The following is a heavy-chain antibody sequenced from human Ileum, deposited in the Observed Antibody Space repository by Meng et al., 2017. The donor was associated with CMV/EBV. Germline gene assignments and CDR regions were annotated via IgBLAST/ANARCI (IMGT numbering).Heavy chain of an antibody. J-gene: IGHJ6*02. CDR3: ARTLTYYDFWSGYFGTGYYYYGMDV. CDR1: GYTFTSYD. D-gene: IGHD3-3*01. Sequence: SVKVSCKASGYTFTSYDIHWVRQATGQGLEWMGWMNPNSGNTGYAQKFQGRVTITRNTSISTAYMELSSLRSEDTAVYYCARTLTYYDFWSGYFGTGYYYYGMDVWGQGTTVTVSS. CDR2: MNPNSGNT. V-gene: IGHV1-8*03.